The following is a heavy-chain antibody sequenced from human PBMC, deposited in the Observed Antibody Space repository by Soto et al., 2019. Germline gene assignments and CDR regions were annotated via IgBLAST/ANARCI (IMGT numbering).Heavy chain of an antibody. CDR2: INQSVST. V-gene: IGHV4-34*01. CDR3: ARGQTSPLSY. Sequence: QVQLQQWGAGLLKPSETLSLTCAVYGGSFSGYYWSWIRQPPGKGLEWIGEINQSVSTNYNPSLKSRVTISVDTSKNQFSLKLSSVNDANTAVYYCARGQTSPLSYWGPGTLVTVSS. CDR1: GGSFSGYY. J-gene: IGHJ4*02.